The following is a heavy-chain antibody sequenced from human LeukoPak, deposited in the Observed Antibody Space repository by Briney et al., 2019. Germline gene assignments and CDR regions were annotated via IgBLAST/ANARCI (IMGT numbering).Heavy chain of an antibody. J-gene: IGHJ6*03. Sequence: SETQSLTCAVYGVSFSGYYWSWIRQPPGKGLEWIGEMNHSGSTNYNPSLKSRVTISVDTSKNQFSLKLSSVTAADTAVYYCARRLGRKFGERFYYYHYMDVWGKGTTVTISS. D-gene: IGHD3-10*01. V-gene: IGHV4-34*01. CDR1: GVSFSGYY. CDR3: ARRLGRKFGERFYYYHYMDV. CDR2: MNHSGST.